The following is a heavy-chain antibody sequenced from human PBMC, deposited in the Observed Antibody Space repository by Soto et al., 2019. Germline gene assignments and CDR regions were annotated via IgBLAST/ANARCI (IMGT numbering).Heavy chain of an antibody. CDR3: AKARLYYYYGMDV. V-gene: IGHV3-13*01. J-gene: IGHJ6*02. Sequence: EVQLVESGGGLVQTGGSLRLSCEGSGFSFSSYDMHLVRQAAGKRLEWVAAIGADGDTYYSDSVKGRLTISRENTKNSLYLQMNSLRTGDTGVYHCAKARLYYYYGMDVWGQGTMVTVSS. CDR2: IGADGDT. CDR1: GFSFSSYD.